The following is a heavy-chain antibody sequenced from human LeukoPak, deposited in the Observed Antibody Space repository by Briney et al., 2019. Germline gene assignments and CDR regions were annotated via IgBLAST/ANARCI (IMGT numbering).Heavy chain of an antibody. CDR3: ITEPHDYGDFTFGY. CDR1: GFTFVNYW. CDR2: ISSKSDGGTT. J-gene: IGHJ4*02. V-gene: IGHV3-15*01. D-gene: IGHD4-17*01. Sequence: GSLRLSCAASGFTFVNYWLTWVRQAPGKGLEWVGRISSKSDGGTTDYAAPVKGRFTISRDDSTNTLSLQMSSLKAEDTALYFCITEPHDYGDFTFGYWGQGTLVTVSS.